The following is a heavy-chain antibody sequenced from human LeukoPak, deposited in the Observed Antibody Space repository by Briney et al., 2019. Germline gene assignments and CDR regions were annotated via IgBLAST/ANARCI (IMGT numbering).Heavy chain of an antibody. V-gene: IGHV3-30*02. CDR1: GFTFSSYS. CDR3: ARDLTYGGNFFDY. Sequence: QPGGSLRLSCAASGFTFSSYSMNWVRQAPGKGLEWVAFIRYDGSNKYYADSVKGRFTISRDNAKNTLYLQMNSLRAEDTAVYYCARDLTYGGNFFDYWGQGTLVTVSS. D-gene: IGHD4-23*01. CDR2: IRYDGSNK. J-gene: IGHJ4*02.